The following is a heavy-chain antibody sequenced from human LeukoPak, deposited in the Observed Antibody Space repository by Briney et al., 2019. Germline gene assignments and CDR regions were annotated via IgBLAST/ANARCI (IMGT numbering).Heavy chain of an antibody. Sequence: SETLSFTCTVSGGSISGYYWSWIRQPPGKGLEWIGYVYYSGSTKYHPSLKSRITISVDTSKNQFSLRLSSVTAAADTAVYFCARLSRSAGGILDVWGQGTMVTVSS. J-gene: IGHJ3*01. CDR1: GGSISGYY. D-gene: IGHD1-26*01. V-gene: IGHV4-59*08. CDR3: ARLSRSAGGILDV. CDR2: VYYSGST.